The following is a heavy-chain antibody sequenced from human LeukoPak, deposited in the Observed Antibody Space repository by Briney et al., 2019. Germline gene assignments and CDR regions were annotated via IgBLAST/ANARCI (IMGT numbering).Heavy chain of an antibody. J-gene: IGHJ3*02. Sequence: ASVKVSCKASGYTFSGYYMHWVRQAPGQGLEWMGWINPDSGGTNYAQKFQGRVTMTRDTSISTAYVELSRLRSDDTAMYYCARIVVVPAADDAFDIWGQGTMVTVSS. CDR1: GYTFSGYY. CDR2: INPDSGGT. D-gene: IGHD2-2*01. V-gene: IGHV1-2*02. CDR3: ARIVVVPAADDAFDI.